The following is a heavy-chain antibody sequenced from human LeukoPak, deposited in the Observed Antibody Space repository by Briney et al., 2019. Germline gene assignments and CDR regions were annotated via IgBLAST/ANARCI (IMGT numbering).Heavy chain of an antibody. CDR1: GGSFSGYY. Sequence: SEALSLTCAVYGGSFSGYYWSWIRQPPGKGLEWIGEINHSGSTNYNPSLKSRVTISVDTSKNQFSLKLSSVTAADTAVYYCARASFGDPGYMDVWGKGTTVTISS. J-gene: IGHJ6*03. V-gene: IGHV4-34*01. D-gene: IGHD2/OR15-2a*01. CDR3: ARASFGDPGYMDV. CDR2: INHSGST.